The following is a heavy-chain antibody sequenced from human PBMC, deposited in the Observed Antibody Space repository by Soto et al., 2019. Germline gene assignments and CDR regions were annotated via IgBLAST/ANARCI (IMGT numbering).Heavy chain of an antibody. CDR3: TREYCGGDCVLDH. Sequence: PGASVKVSCKASGYNFTSHYIQWVRQAPGQGFEWMGIINPYSKSATYVQKFQGRVTMTSDTSSNTVFMELSSLRSEDTAVYFCTREYCGGDCVLDHWGQGTLVTAPQ. D-gene: IGHD2-21*02. CDR2: INPYSKSA. J-gene: IGHJ4*02. CDR1: GYNFTSHY. V-gene: IGHV1-46*01.